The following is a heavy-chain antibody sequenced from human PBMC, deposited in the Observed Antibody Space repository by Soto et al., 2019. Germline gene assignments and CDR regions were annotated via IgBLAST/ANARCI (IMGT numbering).Heavy chain of an antibody. V-gene: IGHV3-23*01. J-gene: IGHJ6*03. CDR3: AKSVVVVRGGYYMDV. Sequence: EEQLLESGGGSVQSGGSLRLSCEASGFTFKGFAMIWFRQAPGKGLGWVPAVSGTSGNTYYAVSVGGRFTISRDNSKDTVYLQMNNLRAEDTAIYYCAKSVVVVRGGYYMDVWGKGTTVTVSS. D-gene: IGHD2-15*01. CDR2: VSGTSGNT. CDR1: GFTFKGFA.